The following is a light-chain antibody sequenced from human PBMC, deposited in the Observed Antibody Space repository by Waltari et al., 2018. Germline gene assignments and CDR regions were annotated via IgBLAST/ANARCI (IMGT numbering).Light chain of an antibody. CDR2: HVT. CDR1: SSAIGNDNP. CDR3: CSYAVSSTLV. V-gene: IGLV2-23*02. Sequence: QSPLTQPASVSASPGQSITISCTGTSSAIGNDNPVTWYQQHSGNVPKLIIYHVTQRPSGVSDRFSGSKSCNTASLTISGLQEDDEADYYCCSYAVSSTLVFGGGTKVTVL. J-gene: IGLJ2*01.